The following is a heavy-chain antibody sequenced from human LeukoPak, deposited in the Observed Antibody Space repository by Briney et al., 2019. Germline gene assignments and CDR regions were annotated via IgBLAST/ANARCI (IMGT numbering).Heavy chain of an antibody. CDR3: AGGSGWARYFDY. Sequence: GGSLRLSCAASGFTFSDYWMSWVRQAPGKGLEWVANIKQDGSEKYYVDSVKGRFTISRDNAKNSLYLQMNSLRAEDTAVYYCAGGSGWARYFDYWGQGTLVTVSS. V-gene: IGHV3-7*05. CDR2: IKQDGSEK. J-gene: IGHJ4*02. CDR1: GFTFSDYW. D-gene: IGHD6-19*01.